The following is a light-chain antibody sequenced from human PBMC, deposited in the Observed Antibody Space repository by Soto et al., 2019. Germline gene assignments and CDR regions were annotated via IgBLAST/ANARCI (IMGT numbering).Light chain of an antibody. CDR3: QQSYSTKT. J-gene: IGKJ1*01. CDR2: WAS. CDR1: QSVLYSSNNKNY. V-gene: IGKV4-1*01. Sequence: DIVMTQSPDSLAVSLGERATINCKSSQSVLYSSNNKNYLAWYQQKPGQPPKLLIYWASTRESGVPDRFSGSGSGTEFTLTISSLQPEDFATYYCQQSYSTKTFGQGTKVDIK.